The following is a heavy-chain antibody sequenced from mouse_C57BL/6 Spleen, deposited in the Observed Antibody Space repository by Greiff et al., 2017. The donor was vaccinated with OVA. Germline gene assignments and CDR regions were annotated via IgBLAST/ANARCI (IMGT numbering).Heavy chain of an antibody. D-gene: IGHD3-2*02. CDR1: GYTFTGSW. V-gene: IGHV1-9*01. J-gene: IGHJ2*01. Sequence: LEESGAELMKPGASVTLSCKATGYTFTGSWIEWVKQRPGHGLEWIGEILPGSGSTNYNEKFKGKATFTADNSSNTAYMQLSSLTTEDSAIYYCARGAHARGPYYFDYWGQGTTLTVSS. CDR2: ILPGSGST. CDR3: ARGAHARGPYYFDY.